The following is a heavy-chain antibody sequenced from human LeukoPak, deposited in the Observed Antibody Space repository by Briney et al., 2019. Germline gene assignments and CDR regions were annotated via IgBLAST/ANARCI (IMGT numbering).Heavy chain of an antibody. CDR2: IYTSGST. J-gene: IGHJ5*02. D-gene: IGHD2-21*02. CDR1: GGSISSGRYF. Sequence: SETLSLTCTVSGGSISSGRYFWSWIRQPAGKGLEWIGRIYTSGSTNYNPSLKSRVTISVDTSKTQFSLKLSSVTAADTAVYYCARDDYNWFDPWGQGTLVTVSS. CDR3: ARDDYNWFDP. V-gene: IGHV4-61*02.